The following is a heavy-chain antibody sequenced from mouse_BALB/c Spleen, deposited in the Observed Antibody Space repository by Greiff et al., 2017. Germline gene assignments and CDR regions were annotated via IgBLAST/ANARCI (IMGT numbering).Heavy chain of an antibody. CDR1: GFTFSSYT. D-gene: IGHD1-3*01. Sequence: EVKLMESGGGLVKPGGSLKLSCAASGFTFSSYTMSWVRQTPEKRLEWVATISSGGSYTYYPDSVKGRFTISRDNAKNTLYLQMSSLKSEYTAMYYCTREKFVAWFAYWGQGTLVTVSA. CDR3: TREKFVAWFAY. CDR2: ISSGGSYT. V-gene: IGHV5-6-4*01. J-gene: IGHJ3*01.